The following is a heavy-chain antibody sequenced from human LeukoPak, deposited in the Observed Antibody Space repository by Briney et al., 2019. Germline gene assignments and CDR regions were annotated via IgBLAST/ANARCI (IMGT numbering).Heavy chain of an antibody. CDR1: RGTKMIDSYY. CDR3: ARDNDYRTFLDY. V-gene: IGHV4-61*02. CDR2: IYTSGNT. J-gene: IGHJ4*02. Sequence: SETLSLTSTVSRGTKMIDSYYWSWIRQPAGKGLEWIGRIYTSGNTNYNPSLKSRVTISVDKSKNQFSLRLTSVTAADTAVYYCARDNDYRTFLDYWGQGTLVTVSS. D-gene: IGHD4-11*01.